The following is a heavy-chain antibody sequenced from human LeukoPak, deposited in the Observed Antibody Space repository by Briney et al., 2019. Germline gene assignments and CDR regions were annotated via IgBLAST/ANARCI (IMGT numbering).Heavy chain of an antibody. CDR2: IYYSGST. CDR1: GGSISSNIYY. D-gene: IGHD3-9*01. Sequence: SETLSLTCTVSGGSISSNIYYWGWIRQPPGKGLEWIGSIYYSGSTNYNPSLKSRVTISVDTSKNQFSLKLSSVTAADTAVYYCARRPVGNYDILTGFPYYYYYYMDVWGKGTTVTISS. J-gene: IGHJ6*03. CDR3: ARRPVGNYDILTGFPYYYYYYMDV. V-gene: IGHV4-39*07.